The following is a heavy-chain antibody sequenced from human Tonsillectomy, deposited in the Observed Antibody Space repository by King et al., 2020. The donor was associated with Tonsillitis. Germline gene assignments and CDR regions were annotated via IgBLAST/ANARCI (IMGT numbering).Heavy chain of an antibody. CDR2: IKSKTDGGTT. D-gene: IGHD3-9*01. V-gene: IGHV3-15*01. Sequence: VQLVESGGGLVKPGGSLRLSCAASGFTFSNAWMSWVRQAPGKGLEWVGRIKSKTDGGTTDYAAPVKGRFTISRDDSKNTLYLQMNSLKTEATAVYYWPTSEDSCILTGLCLAHYWGQGTLVTVSS. J-gene: IGHJ4*02. CDR3: PTSEDSCILTGLCLAHY. CDR1: GFTFSNAW.